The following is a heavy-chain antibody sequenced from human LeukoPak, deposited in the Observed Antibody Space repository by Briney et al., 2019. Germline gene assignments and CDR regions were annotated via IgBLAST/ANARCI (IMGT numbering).Heavy chain of an antibody. CDR3: ASAGSMVRGVPFDY. Sequence: GASVKVSCKASGGTFSSYAISWVRPAPGQGLEWMGRIIPILGIANYAQKFQGRVTITADKSTSTAYMELSSLRSEDTAVDYCASAGSMVRGVPFDYWGQGTLVTVSS. V-gene: IGHV1-69*04. D-gene: IGHD3-10*01. CDR2: IIPILGIA. J-gene: IGHJ4*02. CDR1: GGTFSSYA.